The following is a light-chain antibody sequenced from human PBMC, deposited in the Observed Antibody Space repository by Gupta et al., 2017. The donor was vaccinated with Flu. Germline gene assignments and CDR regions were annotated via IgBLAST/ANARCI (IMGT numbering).Light chain of an antibody. CDR3: QQDYNLNT. V-gene: IGKV3D-7*01. CDR2: GAS. Sequence: PGERVTLSCRASQSVSSSYLTWYQQKPGQAPRLLIYGASTRATGIPARFSGSGSGTDFTLTISSLQPEDFAVYYWQQDYNLNTFGQGTKVEIK. CDR1: QSVSSSY. J-gene: IGKJ1*01.